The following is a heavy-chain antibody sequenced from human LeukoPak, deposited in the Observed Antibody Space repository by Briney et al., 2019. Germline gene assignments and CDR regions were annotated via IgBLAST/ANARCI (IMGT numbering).Heavy chain of an antibody. CDR3: ARDLSVTTWFDP. Sequence: SETLSLTCTVSGGSISSYYWSWIRQPPGKGLEWIGYIYTSGSTNYNPSLKSRVTISVDTSKNQFSLKLSSVTAADTAVYYCARDLSVTTWFDPWGQGTLVIVSS. CDR2: IYTSGST. V-gene: IGHV4-4*09. D-gene: IGHD4-11*01. J-gene: IGHJ5*02. CDR1: GGSISSYY.